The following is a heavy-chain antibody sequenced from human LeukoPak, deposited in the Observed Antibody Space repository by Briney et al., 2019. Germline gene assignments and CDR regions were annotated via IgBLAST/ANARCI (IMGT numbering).Heavy chain of an antibody. Sequence: SETLSLTCTASGGYISNYYWSWIRQPAGKGLEWIGRIYASGSTNYNPSLKSRVTMSVDTSKNQFSLKVSSVTAADPAVYYCARGMYAVAGTSWFDPWGPGTLVTVSS. J-gene: IGHJ5*02. CDR3: ARGMYAVAGTSWFDP. V-gene: IGHV4-4*07. CDR1: GGYISNYY. D-gene: IGHD6-19*01. CDR2: IYASGST.